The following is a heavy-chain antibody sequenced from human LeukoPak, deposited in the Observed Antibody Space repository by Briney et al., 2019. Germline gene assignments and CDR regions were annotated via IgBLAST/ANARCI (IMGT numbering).Heavy chain of an antibody. Sequence: GRSLRLSCPASGFTFSSYGMHWVRQAPGKGLEWVAVISYDGSNKYYADSVKGRFTISRDNSKNTLYLQMNSLSAEDTAVYYCAKDSTYYYDSSGYYYEYYYYGMDVWGQGTTVTVSS. V-gene: IGHV3-30*18. CDR1: GFTFSSYG. CDR3: AKDSTYYYDSSGYYYEYYYYGMDV. J-gene: IGHJ6*02. CDR2: ISYDGSNK. D-gene: IGHD3-22*01.